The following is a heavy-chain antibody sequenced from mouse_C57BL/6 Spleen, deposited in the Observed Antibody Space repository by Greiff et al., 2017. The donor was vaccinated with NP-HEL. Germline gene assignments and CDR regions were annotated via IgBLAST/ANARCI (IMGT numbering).Heavy chain of an antibody. J-gene: IGHJ3*01. CDR1: GYTFTSYW. V-gene: IGHV1-52*01. D-gene: IGHD1-1*01. Sequence: VQLQQPGAELVRPGSSVKLSCKASGYTFTSYWMHWVKQRPIQGLEWIGNIDPSDSETHYNQKFKDKATLTVDKSSSTAYMQLSSLTSEDSAVYYCASHYYGSSYVGFAYWGQGTLVTVSA. CDR3: ASHYYGSSYVGFAY. CDR2: IDPSDSET.